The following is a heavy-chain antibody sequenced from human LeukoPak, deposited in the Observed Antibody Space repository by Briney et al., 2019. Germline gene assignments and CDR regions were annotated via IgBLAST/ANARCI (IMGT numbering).Heavy chain of an antibody. J-gene: IGHJ4*02. CDR2: INPNSGGT. V-gene: IGHV1-2*02. CDR3: ARSPDYSRFDY. Sequence: ASVKVSCKASGYTFTGYYMHWVRQAPGQGLEWMGWINPNSGGTNYAQKFQGRVTMTRHTSINTAFMELSRLRYDDTAVYYCARSPDYSRFDYWGRGTLVTVSS. D-gene: IGHD4-11*01. CDR1: GYTFTGYY.